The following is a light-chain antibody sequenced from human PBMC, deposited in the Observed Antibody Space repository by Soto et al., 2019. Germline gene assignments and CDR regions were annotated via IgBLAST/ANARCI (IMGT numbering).Light chain of an antibody. J-gene: IGKJ5*01. CDR3: QQSYSTPIT. Sequence: DIQMTQSPSSLSASVGDRVTIPCRASQSISSYLNWYQQKPGKAPKLLIYAASSLQSGVPSRFSGSGSGTDFTLTISSLQPADFATYYCQQSYSTPITFGQGTRLEIK. V-gene: IGKV1-39*01. CDR2: AAS. CDR1: QSISSY.